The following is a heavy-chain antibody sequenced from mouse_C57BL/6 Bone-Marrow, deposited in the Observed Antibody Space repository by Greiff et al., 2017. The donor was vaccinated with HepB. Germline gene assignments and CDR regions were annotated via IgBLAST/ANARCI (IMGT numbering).Heavy chain of an antibody. V-gene: IGHV1-64*01. D-gene: IGHD2-1*01. Sequence: VKLQQPGAELVKPGASVKLSCKASGYTFTSYWMHWVKQRPGQGLEWIGMIHPNSGSTNYNEKFKSKATLTVDKSSSTAYMQLSSLTSEDSAVYYCASYGIPFAYWGQGTLVTVSA. J-gene: IGHJ3*01. CDR3: ASYGIPFAY. CDR1: GYTFTSYW. CDR2: IHPNSGST.